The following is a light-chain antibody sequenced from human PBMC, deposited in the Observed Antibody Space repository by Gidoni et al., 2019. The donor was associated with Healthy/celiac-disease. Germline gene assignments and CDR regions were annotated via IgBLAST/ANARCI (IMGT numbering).Light chain of an antibody. CDR1: QSVTNNY. CDR3: QQSGSSPYT. CDR2: DAS. J-gene: IGKJ2*01. V-gene: IGKV3-20*01. Sequence: EIVLTQSPGTLSLSTGERATLSCRASQSVTNNYLAWYQQKPGQAPRLVIYDASNRATGIPDRFSGSGSGPDFTLTISRLEPEDFAVYYCQQSGSSPYTFGQGSKLEIK.